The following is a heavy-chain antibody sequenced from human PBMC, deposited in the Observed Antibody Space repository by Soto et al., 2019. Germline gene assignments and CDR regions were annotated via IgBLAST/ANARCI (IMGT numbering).Heavy chain of an antibody. V-gene: IGHV1-2*02. D-gene: IGHD3-22*01. CDR3: ARRPDSSGSYYVFDY. CDR1: GYTFTAYY. CDR2: INPNSGGT. J-gene: IGHJ4*02. Sequence: ASVKVSCKASGYTFTAYYMFWVRQAPGQGLEWMGWINPNSGGTNYAQKFQGRVTMTRDTSVSTAYMELSSLRTDDTAVYYCARRPDSSGSYYVFDYWGQGTLVTVSS.